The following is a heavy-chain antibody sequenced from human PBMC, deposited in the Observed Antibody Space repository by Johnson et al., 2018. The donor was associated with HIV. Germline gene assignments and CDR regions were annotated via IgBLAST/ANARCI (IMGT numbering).Heavy chain of an antibody. CDR3: AKDLVRFLEWLGACDI. CDR1: GFTVTSNE. J-gene: IGHJ3*02. CDR2: ISYDGSNK. Sequence: QVQLVESRGVLVQPGGSLRLSCAASGFTVTSNEMSWVRQAPGKGLEWVAVISYDGSNKYYADSVKGRFTISRDNSKNTLYLQMNSLRAEDTAVYYCAKDLVRFLEWLGACDIWGQGTMVTVSS. D-gene: IGHD3-3*01. V-gene: IGHV3-30*18.